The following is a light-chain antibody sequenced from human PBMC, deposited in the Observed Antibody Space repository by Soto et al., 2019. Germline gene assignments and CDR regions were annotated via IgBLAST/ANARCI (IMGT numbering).Light chain of an antibody. CDR2: AAS. Sequence: DIQLTQSPSFLSASVGDRVTITCRASQGISSYLAWYQQKPGKAPKLLIYAASTLQSGVPSRFSGSGPGTEFPLTISSLQPEDFATYYRQQLNSYPFLTFGGGTKVEIK. J-gene: IGKJ4*01. V-gene: IGKV1-9*01. CDR1: QGISSY. CDR3: QQLNSYPFLT.